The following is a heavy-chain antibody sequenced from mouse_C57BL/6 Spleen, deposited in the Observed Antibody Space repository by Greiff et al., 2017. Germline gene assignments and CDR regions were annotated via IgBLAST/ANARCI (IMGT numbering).Heavy chain of an antibody. Sequence: EVKVEESGGGLVQPGGSLSLSCAASGFTFTDYYMSWVRQPPGRALEWLGFLRNKANGYTTEYSASVKGRFTISRDNSQSILYLQMNALRAEDSATYYCARYTGIPYFDYWGQGTTLTVSS. J-gene: IGHJ2*01. CDR2: LRNKANGYTT. CDR1: GFTFTDYY. V-gene: IGHV7-3*01. CDR3: ARYTGIPYFDY.